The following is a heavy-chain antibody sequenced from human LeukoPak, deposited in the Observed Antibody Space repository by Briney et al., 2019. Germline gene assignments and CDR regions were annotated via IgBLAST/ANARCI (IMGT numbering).Heavy chain of an antibody. V-gene: IGHV3-20*01. Sequence: GESLRISCAASGFTFDDYGMSWVRQAPGKGLEWVSGINWNGDSTGYADSVKGRFIISRDNAKNSLYLQMNSLRTEDMALYHCTRPRAPYSTSWPLDYWGQGTLVTVSS. CDR1: GFTFDDYG. CDR3: TRPRAPYSTSWPLDY. CDR2: INWNGDST. D-gene: IGHD6-13*01. J-gene: IGHJ4*02.